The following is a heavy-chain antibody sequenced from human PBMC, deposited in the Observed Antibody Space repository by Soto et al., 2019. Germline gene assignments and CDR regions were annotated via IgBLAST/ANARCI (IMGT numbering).Heavy chain of an antibody. V-gene: IGHV3-23*01. D-gene: IGHD3-16*01. J-gene: IGHJ4*02. Sequence: EVQLLDSGGGLVQPGGSLRLSCAASGFTFSNYAMTWVRQGPGKGLEWVSGISGSGGRSYYADSVKGRFTISRDNSKSPLYLQMNSLRAEETAVYYCAKAYFVWSSEQPYYFDYWGQGTLVTVSS. CDR1: GFTFSNYA. CDR3: AKAYFVWSSEQPYYFDY. CDR2: ISGSGGRS.